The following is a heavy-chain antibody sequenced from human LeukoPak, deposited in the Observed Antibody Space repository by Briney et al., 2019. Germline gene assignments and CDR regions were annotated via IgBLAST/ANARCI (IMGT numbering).Heavy chain of an antibody. Sequence: GGSLRLSCAASGFTFSSYAMHWVRQAPGKGLEWVAVISYDGSNKYYADSVKGRFTISRDNSKNTLYLQMNSLRAEDTAVYYCAKDPAWEGYGGNSVGYWGQGTPVTVSS. CDR1: GFTFSSYA. CDR2: ISYDGSNK. V-gene: IGHV3-30*07. J-gene: IGHJ4*02. D-gene: IGHD4-23*01. CDR3: AKDPAWEGYGGNSVGY.